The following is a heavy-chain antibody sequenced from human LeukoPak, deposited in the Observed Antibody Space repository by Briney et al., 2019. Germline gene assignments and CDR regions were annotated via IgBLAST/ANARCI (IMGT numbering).Heavy chain of an antibody. CDR3: TREGLVTYNFDY. V-gene: IGHV1-18*01. Sequence: GASVKVSCKAPGYTFTRTGINWVRQAPGQGLEWMGWISPYNDNTKYAQKFQGRLTVTTDTSTTTAYMDLRSLRSDDTAVYYCTREGLVTYNFDYWGQGTLVTVSS. D-gene: IGHD3-9*01. CDR1: GYTFTRTG. CDR2: ISPYNDNT. J-gene: IGHJ4*02.